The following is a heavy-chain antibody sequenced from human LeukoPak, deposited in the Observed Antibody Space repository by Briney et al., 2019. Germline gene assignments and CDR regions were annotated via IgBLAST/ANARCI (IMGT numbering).Heavy chain of an antibody. CDR3: ARPSPPGDGYNPPDH. CDR1: GFNFDNFA. CDR2: ISHDERTK. D-gene: IGHD5-24*01. J-gene: IGHJ4*02. V-gene: IGHV3-30*04. Sequence: PGGSLRLSCVVSGFNFDNFAVHWVRQPLGKGLEWVAVISHDERTKYYADSMKGRITISRDNSKNTLFLQMNNLRTEDTAVYFCARPSPPGDGYNPPDHWGQGTLVTVSS.